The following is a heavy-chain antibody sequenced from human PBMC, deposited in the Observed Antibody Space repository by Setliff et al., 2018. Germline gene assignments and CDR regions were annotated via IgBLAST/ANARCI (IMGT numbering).Heavy chain of an antibody. CDR3: ARLSWDGLRYYGLDV. Sequence: SETLSLTCTVSGVSISSYYWSWIRQPPGKGLECIGYIQKSGSANYNPSLMSRVTISVDTARNQFSLKLRSVTAADTAVYYCARLSWDGLRYYGLDVWGQGATVTVSS. CDR2: IQKSGSA. D-gene: IGHD3-10*01. J-gene: IGHJ6*02. V-gene: IGHV4-59*01. CDR1: GVSISSYY.